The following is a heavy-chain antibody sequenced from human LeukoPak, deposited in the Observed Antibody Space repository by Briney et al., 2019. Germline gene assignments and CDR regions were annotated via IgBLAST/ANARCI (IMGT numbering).Heavy chain of an antibody. J-gene: IGHJ6*03. D-gene: IGHD2-15*01. Sequence: GGSLRLSCAASGFTFSSYAMSWVRQAPGKGLEWVSAISGSGGSTYYADSVKGRFTNSRDNSKNTLYLQMNSLRAEDTAVYYCAKVIVPYYYYYMDVWGKGTTVTVSS. CDR2: ISGSGGST. CDR1: GFTFSSYA. CDR3: AKVIVPYYYYYMDV. V-gene: IGHV3-23*01.